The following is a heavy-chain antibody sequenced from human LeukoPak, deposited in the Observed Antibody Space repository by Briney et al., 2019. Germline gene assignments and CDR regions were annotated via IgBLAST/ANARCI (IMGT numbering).Heavy chain of an antibody. V-gene: IGHV3-48*03. CDR3: ARVQGDYYLTTQAAFDY. Sequence: GGSLRLSCAASGFTFSSYEMNWVRQAPGKGLEWVSYISSSGSTIYYADSVKGRFTISRDNAKNSLYLQMNSLRAEDTAVYYCARVQGDYYLTTQAAFDYWGQGTLVTVSS. CDR2: ISSSGSTI. D-gene: IGHD3-22*01. CDR1: GFTFSSYE. J-gene: IGHJ4*02.